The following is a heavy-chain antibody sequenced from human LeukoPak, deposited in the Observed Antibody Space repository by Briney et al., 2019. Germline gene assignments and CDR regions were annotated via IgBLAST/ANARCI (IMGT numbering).Heavy chain of an antibody. CDR1: GFTFSDFW. D-gene: IGHD4-11*01. CDR2: IKQDGSEK. CDR3: ARGPYSPYYYYYYMDV. Sequence: GGSLRLSCAGSGFTFSDFWMTWVRQTPGKGLEWVANIKQDGSEKYYVDSVKGRFTISRDNAKNSLYLQMNSLRAEDTAVYYCARGPYSPYYYYYYMDVWGKGTTVTVSS. J-gene: IGHJ6*03. V-gene: IGHV3-7*01.